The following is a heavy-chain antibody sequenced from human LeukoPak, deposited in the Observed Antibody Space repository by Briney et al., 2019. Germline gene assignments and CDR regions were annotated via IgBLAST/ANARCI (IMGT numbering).Heavy chain of an antibody. V-gene: IGHV3-7*01. CDR2: IKQDGSEK. Sequence: GGSLRLSCAASGFTFSSYWMSWVRQARGKGLEWVVNIKQDGSEKYYVDSVKGRFTISRDNAKNSVYLQMNSLRPEDTAVYYCSRDRLGGLDLWGQGTLVTVSS. J-gene: IGHJ5*02. D-gene: IGHD5-12*01. CDR3: SRDRLGGLDL. CDR1: GFTFSSYW.